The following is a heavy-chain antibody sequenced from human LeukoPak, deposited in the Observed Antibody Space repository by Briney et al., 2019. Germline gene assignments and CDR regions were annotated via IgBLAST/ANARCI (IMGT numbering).Heavy chain of an antibody. CDR3: ARGPWYYFDY. CDR2: IYYSGST. CDR1: GGSISSGVYY. Sequence: SETLSLTCTVSGGSISSGVYYWSWIRQHPGKGLEWIGYIYYSGSTYYNPSLKSRVTISVDTSKNQFSLKLSSVTAADTAVYYCARGPWYYFDYWGQGTLVTVSS. J-gene: IGHJ4*02. V-gene: IGHV4-31*03.